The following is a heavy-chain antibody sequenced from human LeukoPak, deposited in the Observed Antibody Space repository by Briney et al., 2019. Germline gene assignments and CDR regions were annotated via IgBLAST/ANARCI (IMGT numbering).Heavy chain of an antibody. CDR3: TYTYDSTGYYPGTFDY. Sequence: GGSLRLSCAASGFTFSNAWMSWVRQAPGKGLEWVGRIKSRTDSGTTDYAAPVKGRFTISTDDSKNTLFLQMNSLKTEDTAVYYCTYTYDSTGYYPGTFDYWGQGTLVTVSS. CDR2: IKSRTDSGTT. CDR1: GFTFSNAW. J-gene: IGHJ4*02. V-gene: IGHV3-15*01. D-gene: IGHD3-22*01.